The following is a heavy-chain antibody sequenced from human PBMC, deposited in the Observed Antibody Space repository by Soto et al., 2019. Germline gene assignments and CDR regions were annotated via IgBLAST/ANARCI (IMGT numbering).Heavy chain of an antibody. V-gene: IGHV4-31*03. CDR3: ARAYAEGELLSFEP. CDR1: GGSISSGGYY. CDR2: IYYSGST. Sequence: NPSETLSLTCTVSGGSISSGGYYWSWIRQHPGKGLEWIGYIYYSGSTYYNPSLKSRVTISVDTSKNQFSLKLSSVTAADTAVYYCARAYAEGELLSFEPWGQGTLVTVSS. J-gene: IGHJ5*02. D-gene: IGHD1-26*01.